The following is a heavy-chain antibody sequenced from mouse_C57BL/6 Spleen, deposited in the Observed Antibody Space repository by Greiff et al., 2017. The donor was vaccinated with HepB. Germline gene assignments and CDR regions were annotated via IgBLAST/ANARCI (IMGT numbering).Heavy chain of an antibody. CDR2: ISSGGDYI. V-gene: IGHV5-9-1*02. D-gene: IGHD2-1*01. CDR3: TRGGGNYGYWYFDV. CDR1: GFTFSSYA. J-gene: IGHJ1*03. Sequence: EVMLVESGEGLVKPGGSLKLSCAASGFTFSSYAMSWVRQTPEKRLEWVAYISSGGDYIYYADTVKGRFTISRDNARNTLYLQMSSLKSEDTAMYYCTRGGGNYGYWYFDVWGTGTTVTVSS.